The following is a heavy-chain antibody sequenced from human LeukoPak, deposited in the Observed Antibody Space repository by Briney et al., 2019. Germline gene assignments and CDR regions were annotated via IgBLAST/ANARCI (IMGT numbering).Heavy chain of an antibody. V-gene: IGHV1-69*13. CDR1: GDTFSNYA. CDR2: IIPVFAIA. Sequence: GASVKVSCKASGDTFSNYAISWVRQAPGQGLEWMAVIIPVFAIADSAQKFQGRVTNTADESTSTVYMEMSSLTSEDTAVYYCARLGYDSSELDYDYYYIDVWGKGTTVTVSS. CDR3: ARLGYDSSELDYDYYYIDV. D-gene: IGHD3-22*01. J-gene: IGHJ6*03.